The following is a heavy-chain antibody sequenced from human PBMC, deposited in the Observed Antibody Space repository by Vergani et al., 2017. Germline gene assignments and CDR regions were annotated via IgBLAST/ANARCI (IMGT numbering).Heavy chain of an antibody. J-gene: IGHJ4*02. CDR2: INPSGGHT. CDR3: AGGDYGILTGYRY. CDR1: GYTFSNVY. D-gene: IGHD3-9*01. Sequence: QVQVVQSGAEVKKSGASVKVSCKTSGYTFSNVYMHWVRQAPGQGLEWMGIINPSGGHTNYAQKFQGRVTMTRDTSTSTVYMELSSLRSEDTAIYYCAGGDYGILTGYRYWGQGTLVTVSA. V-gene: IGHV1-46*03.